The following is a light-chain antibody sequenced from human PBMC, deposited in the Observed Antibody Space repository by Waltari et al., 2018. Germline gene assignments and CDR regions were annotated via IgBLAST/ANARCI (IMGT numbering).Light chain of an antibody. Sequence: QSVLTQPPSASGTPGQRVTISCSGSSSNIGSNYVYWYQQLPGTAPQLLIYTSEQRHAGVPDRVSGSKSGTSASLAISGLRSEDEADYYCAAWDDSLSGRVFGGGTKLTVL. CDR3: AAWDDSLSGRV. V-gene: IGLV1-47*01. CDR2: TSE. J-gene: IGLJ3*02. CDR1: SSNIGSNY.